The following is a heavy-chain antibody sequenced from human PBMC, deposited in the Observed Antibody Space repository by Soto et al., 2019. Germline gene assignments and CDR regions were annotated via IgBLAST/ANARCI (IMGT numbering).Heavy chain of an antibody. V-gene: IGHV3-15*01. CDR1: GLIFSDVW. CDR2: IKTKPDDGTI. J-gene: IGHJ1*01. D-gene: IGHD1-1*01. Sequence: GGSLRLSCAASGLIFSDVWMTWVRQAPGKGLEWVGRIKTKPDDGTIDYAAPVRGRFTISRDDSKNTLYLQRTSLTPDDTGVYYCTTSNLGVDFWGPGTLVTVSS. CDR3: TTSNLGVDF.